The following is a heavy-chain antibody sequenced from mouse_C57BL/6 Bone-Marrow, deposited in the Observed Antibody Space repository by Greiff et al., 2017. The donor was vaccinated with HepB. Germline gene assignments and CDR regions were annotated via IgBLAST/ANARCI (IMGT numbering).Heavy chain of an antibody. CDR1: GFTFSSYA. V-gene: IGHV5-4*01. J-gene: IGHJ3*01. CDR2: ISDGGSYT. D-gene: IGHD2-4*01. Sequence: EVKVVESGGGLVKPGGSLKLSCAASGFTFSSYAMSWVRQTPEKRLEWVATISDGGSYTYYPDNVKGRFTISRDNAKNNLYLQMSHLKSEDTAMYYCARDRFDYPAWFAYWGQGTLVTVSA. CDR3: ARDRFDYPAWFAY.